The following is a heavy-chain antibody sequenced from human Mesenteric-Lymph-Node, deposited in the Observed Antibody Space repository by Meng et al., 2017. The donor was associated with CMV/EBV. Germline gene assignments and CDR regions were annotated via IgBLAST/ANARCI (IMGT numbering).Heavy chain of an antibody. CDR1: GFTFDDYG. Sequence: GESLKISCAASGFTFDDYGMSWVRQAPGKGLEWVSGINWNGGSTGYADSVKGRFTISRDNSKNTLYLQMNSLRVEDTAVHYCAREDFGAFDIWGQGAMVTVSS. V-gene: IGHV3-20*04. D-gene: IGHD3-16*01. CDR2: INWNGGST. J-gene: IGHJ3*02. CDR3: AREDFGAFDI.